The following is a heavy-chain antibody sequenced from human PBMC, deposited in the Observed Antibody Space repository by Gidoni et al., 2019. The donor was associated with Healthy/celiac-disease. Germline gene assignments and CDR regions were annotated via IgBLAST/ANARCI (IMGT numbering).Heavy chain of an antibody. Sequence: QVQLVQSGAEVKKPGASVKVSCMASGYAFTSYAMHWVRQAPGQRLGWMGWNNAGNGNTTYSQKFQCSVTITSDTSARSAYMELRSLRSADTSVYSCAIDGYRSSCPPGYWGQGTLVTVSS. D-gene: IGHD6-13*01. J-gene: IGHJ4*02. CDR3: AIDGYRSSCPPGY. CDR1: GYAFTSYA. V-gene: IGHV1-3*01. CDR2: NNAGNGNT.